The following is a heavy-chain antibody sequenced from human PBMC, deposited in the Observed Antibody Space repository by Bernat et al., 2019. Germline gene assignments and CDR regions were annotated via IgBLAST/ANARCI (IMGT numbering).Heavy chain of an antibody. CDR1: GGSFSGYY. V-gene: IGHV4-34*01. J-gene: IGHJ5*02. Sequence: QVQLQQWGAGLLKPSETLSLTCAVYGGSFSGYYWSWIRQPPGKGLEWIGEINHSGSTNYNPSLKSRVTISVDTSKNQFSLKLSSVTAADTAVYYCARRTDYYDSSGYPPGTAYNWFDPWGQGTLVTVSS. CDR2: INHSGST. D-gene: IGHD3-22*01. CDR3: ARRTDYYDSSGYPPGTAYNWFDP.